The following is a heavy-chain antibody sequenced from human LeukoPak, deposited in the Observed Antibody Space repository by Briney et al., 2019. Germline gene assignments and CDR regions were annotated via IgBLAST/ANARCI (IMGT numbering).Heavy chain of an antibody. CDR2: INPNSGGT. Sequence: ASVKVSCKPSGYTLTGYYIHWVRRAAGQGVECMGRINPNSGGTNYSQKFQGRVTMTREPAISRAYMELSRLRADETAVYYCARDGVGSTRTFDYWGQGTLVTVSS. J-gene: IGHJ4*02. CDR3: ARDGVGSTRTFDY. D-gene: IGHD3-3*01. CDR1: GYTLTGYY. V-gene: IGHV1-2*02.